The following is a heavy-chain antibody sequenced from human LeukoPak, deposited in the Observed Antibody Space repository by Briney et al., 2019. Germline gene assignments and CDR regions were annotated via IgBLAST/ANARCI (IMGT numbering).Heavy chain of an antibody. CDR2: IYPGDSDT. J-gene: IGHJ4*02. V-gene: IGHV5-51*01. D-gene: IGHD5-24*01. CDR1: GYSFTRYW. Sequence: GESLKISCKGSGYSFTRYWIGWVRPMPGKGLEWMGIIYPGDSDTRYSPSFQGQVTISADKSISTAYLQWSSLKASDTAMYYCARSCRDGYRDFDYWGQGTLVTVSS. CDR3: ARSCRDGYRDFDY.